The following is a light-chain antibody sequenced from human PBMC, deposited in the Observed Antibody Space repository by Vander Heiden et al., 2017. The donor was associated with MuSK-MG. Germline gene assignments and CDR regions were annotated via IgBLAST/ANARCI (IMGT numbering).Light chain of an antibody. J-gene: IGKJ2*04. CDR2: DAS. V-gene: IGKV1-33*01. CDR3: QQYENLCS. Sequence: SQDILHSLNWYQQKPGQAPKLLSYDASHVETGVSSRFSGSGSGTDFTLTITSLQPEHVATYYCQQYENLCSFGQGTKLEIK. CDR1: QDILHS.